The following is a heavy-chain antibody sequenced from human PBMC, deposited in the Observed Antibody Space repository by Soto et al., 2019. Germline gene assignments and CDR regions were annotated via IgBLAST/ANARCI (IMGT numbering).Heavy chain of an antibody. D-gene: IGHD2-8*01. CDR3: ARGDIVLMVYAIRRFDP. V-gene: IGHV1-2*02. CDR2: INPNSGGT. Sequence: GASVKVSCKASGYTFTGYYMHWVRQAPGQGLEWMGWINPNSGGTNYAQKFQGRVTMTRDTSISTAYMELSRLRSDDTAVYYCARGDIVLMVYAIRRFDPWGQGTLVTVSS. CDR1: GYTFTGYY. J-gene: IGHJ5*02.